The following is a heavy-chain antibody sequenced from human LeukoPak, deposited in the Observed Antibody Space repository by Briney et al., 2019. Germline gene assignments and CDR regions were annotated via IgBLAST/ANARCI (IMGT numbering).Heavy chain of an antibody. CDR1: GVSVSTSH. V-gene: IGHV4-59*02. D-gene: IGHD2/OR15-2a*01. CDR3: SEGYFEPFDH. J-gene: IGHJ4*02. Sequence: PSETLSLTCNVSGVSVSTSHWNWIRQRPGKGLEWIGCLSYTGKTDYNPSLKSGVSISLGSSNNHFSLKLTSVTAADTAVYYCSEGYFEPFDHWGQGILVTVSS. CDR2: LSYTGKT.